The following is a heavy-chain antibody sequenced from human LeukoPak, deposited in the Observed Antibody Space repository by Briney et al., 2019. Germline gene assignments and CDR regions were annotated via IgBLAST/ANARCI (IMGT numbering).Heavy chain of an antibody. D-gene: IGHD6-13*01. CDR2: INPSGGST. Sequence: ASVKVSCKASGYTFTSYYMHWVRQAPGQGLELMGIINPSGGSTSYAQKFQGRVTMTRDMSTSTVYMELSSLRSEDTAVYYCARGSLTRIAAASLYFDYWGQGNLVTVSS. V-gene: IGHV1-46*01. CDR1: GYTFTSYY. CDR3: ARGSLTRIAAASLYFDY. J-gene: IGHJ4*02.